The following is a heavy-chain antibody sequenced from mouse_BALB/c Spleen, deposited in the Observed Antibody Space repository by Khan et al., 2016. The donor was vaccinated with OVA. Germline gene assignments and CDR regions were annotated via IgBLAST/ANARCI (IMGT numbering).Heavy chain of an antibody. CDR3: ARQPYYHYNIMDY. CDR1: VFSLTNYG. J-gene: IGHJ4*01. CDR2: IWSDGST. Sequence: QVRLQQSGPGLVAPSQSLSITCTISVFSLTNYGVHWVRQPPGKGLAWLVVIWSDGSTTYNSALKSRLTISKDHSKSQVFLKMNSLQTDDTAMYFCARQPYYHYNIMDYWGQGTSVTVSS. D-gene: IGHD2-10*01. V-gene: IGHV2-6-1*01.